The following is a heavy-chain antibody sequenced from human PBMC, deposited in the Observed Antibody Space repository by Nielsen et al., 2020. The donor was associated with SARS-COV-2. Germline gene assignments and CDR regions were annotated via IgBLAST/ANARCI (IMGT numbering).Heavy chain of an antibody. J-gene: IGHJ3*01. CDR3: TKDSRRVAAGSGAFDL. CDR1: GFTFDDYS. D-gene: IGHD6-13*01. CDR2: ISWNSGTI. Sequence: SLKISCAASGFTFDDYSMHWVRQVPGKGLEWVSGISWNSGTIGYADSVKGRFTISRDNAKNFVYLEMNNLRAEDTALYYCTKDSRRVAAGSGAFDLWGQGTTVTVSS. V-gene: IGHV3-9*01.